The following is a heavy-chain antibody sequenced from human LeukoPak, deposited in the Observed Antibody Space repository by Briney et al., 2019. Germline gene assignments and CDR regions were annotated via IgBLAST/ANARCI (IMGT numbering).Heavy chain of an antibody. CDR3: ARRLRTTVTTRAFDI. J-gene: IGHJ3*02. D-gene: IGHD4-11*01. CDR1: GYSFTSYW. V-gene: IGHV5-51*01. CDR2: IYPGDSDT. Sequence: PGGSLRLSCEGSGYSFTSYWIGWVRQMPGKGLEWMGIIYPGDSDTRYSPSFQGQVTISADKSISTAYLQWSSLKASDTAMYYGARRLRTTVTTRAFDIWGQGTMVTVSS.